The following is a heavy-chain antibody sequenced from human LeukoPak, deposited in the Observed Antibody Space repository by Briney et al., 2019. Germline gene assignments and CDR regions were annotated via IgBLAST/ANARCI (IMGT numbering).Heavy chain of an antibody. D-gene: IGHD1-26*01. CDR1: GFTFSSSA. CDR2: ITDNGGST. Sequence: GGSLRLSCAASGFTFSSSAMSWVRQTPGKGLEWVSTITDNGGSTHFADSVKGRFTISRDNSKNTLHLQMNSLRADDTAVYYCAKRNSGSYSRGFDYWGQGTLVTVSS. V-gene: IGHV3-23*01. CDR3: AKRNSGSYSRGFDY. J-gene: IGHJ4*02.